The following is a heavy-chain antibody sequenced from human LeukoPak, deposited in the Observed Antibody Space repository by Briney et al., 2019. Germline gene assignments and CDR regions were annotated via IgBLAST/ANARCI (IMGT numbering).Heavy chain of an antibody. D-gene: IGHD3-22*01. CDR2: IIPIFGTA. CDR3: ARDAGGDYYDSSGSFDY. CDR1: GGTFSSYA. Sequence: ASVKVSCKASGGTFSSYAISWVRQAPGQGLEWMGRIIPIFGTANYAQKLRGRVTMTTDTSTSTAYMELRSLRSDDTAVYYCARDAGGDYYDSSGSFDYWGQGTLVTVSS. J-gene: IGHJ4*02. V-gene: IGHV1-69*05.